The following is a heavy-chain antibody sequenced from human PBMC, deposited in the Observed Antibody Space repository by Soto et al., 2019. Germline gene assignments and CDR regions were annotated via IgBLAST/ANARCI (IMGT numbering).Heavy chain of an antibody. CDR3: ARAATVTTLHFDY. J-gene: IGHJ4*02. D-gene: IGHD4-17*01. V-gene: IGHV4-59*01. CDR2: IYYSGST. Sequence: SETLSLTCTVSGGSISSYYGSWIRQPPGKGLEWIGYIYYSGSTNYNPSLKSRVTISVDTSKNQFSLKLSSVTAADTAVYYCARAATVTTLHFDYWGQGTLVTVSS. CDR1: GGSISSYY.